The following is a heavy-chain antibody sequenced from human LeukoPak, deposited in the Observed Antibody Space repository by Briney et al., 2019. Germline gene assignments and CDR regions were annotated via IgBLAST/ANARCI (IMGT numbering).Heavy chain of an antibody. CDR1: GGSIGSSNW. CDR2: IYHSGST. J-gene: IGHJ4*02. Sequence: SGTLSLTCAVSGGSIGSSNWWSWVRQPPGKGLEWIGEIYHSGSTNYNPSLKSRVTIPVDTSKNQFSLKLSSVTAADTAVYYCATMVRGVFDYWGQGTLVTVSS. CDR3: ATMVRGVFDY. V-gene: IGHV4-4*02. D-gene: IGHD3-10*01.